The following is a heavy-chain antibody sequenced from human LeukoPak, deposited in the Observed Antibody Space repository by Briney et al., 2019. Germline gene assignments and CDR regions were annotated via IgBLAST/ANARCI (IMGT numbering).Heavy chain of an antibody. V-gene: IGHV3-30*03. Sequence: GGSLRLSCAASGFTFSSYSMNWVRQAPGKGLEWVAVISYDGGNKYYADSVKGRFTISRDNSKNTLYLQMNSLRAEDTAVYYCARDLRDCSSTSCYFYYGMDVWGQGTTVTVSS. CDR2: ISYDGGNK. CDR3: ARDLRDCSSTSCYFYYGMDV. CDR1: GFTFSSYS. D-gene: IGHD2-2*01. J-gene: IGHJ6*02.